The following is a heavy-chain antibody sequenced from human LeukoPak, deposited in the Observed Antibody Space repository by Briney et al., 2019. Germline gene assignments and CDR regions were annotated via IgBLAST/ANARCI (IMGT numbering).Heavy chain of an antibody. CDR1: GGSITNYY. CDR2: IYYSGTT. D-gene: IGHD4-17*01. J-gene: IGHJ5*02. V-gene: IGHV4-59*01. Sequence: SETLSLTCTVSGGSITNYYWSWIRQPPGKGLEWIGYIYYSGTTNYNPSLKSRVTISVDTSKNQFSLKVNSVTAADTAVYYRVRSKSGTYGWFDPWGQGTLVTVSS. CDR3: VRSKSGTYGWFDP.